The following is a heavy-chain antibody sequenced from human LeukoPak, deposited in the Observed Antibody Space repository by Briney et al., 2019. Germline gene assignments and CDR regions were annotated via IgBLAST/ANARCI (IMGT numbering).Heavy chain of an antibody. V-gene: IGHV4-39*01. D-gene: IGHD6-13*01. CDR3: ARQALSSSWTTGWHDP. CDR2: IDYSRNT. J-gene: IGHJ5*02. Sequence: SETLSLTCTVSGGSISSSGSFWGWIRQPPGKGLEWIGSIDYSRNTYYNPSLKSRVTISADTSKNQFSLKLNAVTAADTAVYYCARQALSSSWTTGWHDPWGQGTLVIVSS. CDR1: GGSISSSGSF.